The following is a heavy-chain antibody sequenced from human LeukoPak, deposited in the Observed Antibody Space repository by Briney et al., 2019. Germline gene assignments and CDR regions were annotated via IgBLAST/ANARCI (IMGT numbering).Heavy chain of an antibody. J-gene: IGHJ4*02. V-gene: IGHV3-48*01. CDR3: VRDEDWAFDY. Sequence: GGSLRLSCAASGFTFSIHAIIWVRQAPGKGLEWVSYIGSSNLNIHYADSVKGRFTISRDDAKNSLYLQMNSLRAEDTAVYYCVRDEDWAFDYWGQGTLVTVSS. CDR2: IGSSNLNI. D-gene: IGHD2-15*01. CDR1: GFTFSIHA.